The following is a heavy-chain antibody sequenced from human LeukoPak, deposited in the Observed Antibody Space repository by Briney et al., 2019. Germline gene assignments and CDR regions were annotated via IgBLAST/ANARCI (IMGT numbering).Heavy chain of an antibody. J-gene: IGHJ6*03. D-gene: IGHD2-15*01. Sequence: ASVKVSCKASGYTFTGYYMHWVRQAPGQGLEWMGWINPNSGGTNYAQKFQGRVTMTRDTSISTAYMELSRLRSDDTAVYFYARGVVAATFYYYMDVWGTGTTVTVSS. V-gene: IGHV1-2*02. CDR2: INPNSGGT. CDR3: ARGVVAATFYYYMDV. CDR1: GYTFTGYY.